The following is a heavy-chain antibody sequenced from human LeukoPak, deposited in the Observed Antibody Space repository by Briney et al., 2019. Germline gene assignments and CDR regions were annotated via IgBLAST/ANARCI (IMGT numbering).Heavy chain of an antibody. CDR2: IYTSGST. V-gene: IGHV4-61*02. Sequence: SQTLSLTCTVSGGSISSGGYYWSWIRQPAGKGLEWIGRIYTSGSTNYNPSLKSRVTISVDTSKNQFSLKLSSVTAADTAVYYCARGDWSGYSYYFDYWGQGTLVTVSS. D-gene: IGHD3-3*01. CDR3: ARGDWSGYSYYFDY. J-gene: IGHJ4*02. CDR1: GGSISSGGYY.